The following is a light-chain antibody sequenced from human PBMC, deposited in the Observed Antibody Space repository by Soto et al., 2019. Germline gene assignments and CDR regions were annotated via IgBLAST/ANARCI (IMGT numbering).Light chain of an antibody. V-gene: IGLV2-23*01. CDR1: TNDVGSYNL. CDR2: EGS. CDR3: CSYAGSGTLV. Sequence: QSALTQPASVSGSPGQSITISCSGTTNDVGSYNLVSWYQQHPGKAPKFMIYEGSKRPSGVSNRFSGSKSGNTASLTISGLQAEDEADYYCCSYAGSGTLVFGGGTKVTVL. J-gene: IGLJ2*01.